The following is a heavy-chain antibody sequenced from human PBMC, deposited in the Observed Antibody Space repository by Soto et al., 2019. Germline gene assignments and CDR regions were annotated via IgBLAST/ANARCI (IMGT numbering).Heavy chain of an antibody. CDR3: ARDFTIFDSNWFDP. J-gene: IGHJ5*02. CDR2: ISSYNGNT. D-gene: IGHD3-3*01. CDR1: GYTFTSYG. Sequence: QVQLVQSGAEVKKPRASVKVSCKASGYTFTSYGISWVRQAPGQGLEWMGWISSYNGNTNYAQNLQGRVTMTTDTSTSTAYMELRSLRSDDTAVYYCARDFTIFDSNWFDPWGQGTLVTVSS. V-gene: IGHV1-18*04.